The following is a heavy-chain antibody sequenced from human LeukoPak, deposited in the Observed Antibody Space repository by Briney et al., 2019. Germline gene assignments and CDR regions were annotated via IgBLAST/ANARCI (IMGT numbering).Heavy chain of an antibody. CDR3: AKDARAYYYDSSGYYYDFDY. D-gene: IGHD3-22*01. Sequence: PGGSLRLSCAASGFTFSSYAMSWVRRAPGKGVEWVSAISGSGGSTYYADSVKGRFTISRDNSKNTLYLQMNSLRAEDTAVYYCAKDARAYYYDSSGYYYDFDYWGQGTLVTVSS. CDR1: GFTFSSYA. J-gene: IGHJ4*02. CDR2: ISGSGGST. V-gene: IGHV3-23*01.